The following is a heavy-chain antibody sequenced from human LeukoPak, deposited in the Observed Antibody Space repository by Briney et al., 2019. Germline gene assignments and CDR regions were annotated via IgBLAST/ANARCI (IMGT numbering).Heavy chain of an antibody. D-gene: IGHD3-9*01. J-gene: IGHJ6*02. CDR3: ARQPQYYDILTGGYYHNGMDV. CDR2: INHSGST. CDR1: GGSFSGYY. Sequence: PSETLSLTCAVYGGSFSGYYWSWIRQPPGKGLEWIGEINHSGSTNYNPSLKSRVTISVDTSKNQFSLKLSSVTAADTAVYYCARQPQYYDILTGGYYHNGMDVWGQGTTVTVSS. V-gene: IGHV4-34*01.